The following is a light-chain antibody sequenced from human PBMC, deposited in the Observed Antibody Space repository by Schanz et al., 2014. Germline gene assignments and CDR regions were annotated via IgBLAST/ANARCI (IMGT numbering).Light chain of an antibody. CDR3: NSYAGSVV. CDR2: DVS. CDR1: SSDVGGYNY. Sequence: QSALTQPASVSGSPGQSITISCTGTSSDVGGYNYVSWYQQHPGKAPKLMIYDVSDRPSGVSNRFSGSKSGNTASLTVSGLQAEDEADYYCNSYAGSVVFGGGTKLTVL. V-gene: IGLV2-14*01. J-gene: IGLJ2*01.